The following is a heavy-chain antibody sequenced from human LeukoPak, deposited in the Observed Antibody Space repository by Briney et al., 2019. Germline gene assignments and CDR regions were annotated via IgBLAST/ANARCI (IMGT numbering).Heavy chain of an antibody. CDR3: AREGWEAVFDY. Sequence: PGGSLRLSCAASGFTFSSYRMNWVRQAPGKGLEWVSAISSSSSYIYYADSVKGRFTISRDNTENTLYLQMNSMRAEDTPVYYCAREGWEAVFDYWGQGTLVNVST. D-gene: IGHD1-26*01. CDR2: ISSSSSYI. CDR1: GFTFSSYR. J-gene: IGHJ4*02. V-gene: IGHV3-21*01.